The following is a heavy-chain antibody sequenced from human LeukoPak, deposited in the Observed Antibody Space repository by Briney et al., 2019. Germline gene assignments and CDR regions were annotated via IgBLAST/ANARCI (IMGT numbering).Heavy chain of an antibody. CDR1: GYTFTSYY. D-gene: IGHD6-13*01. J-gene: IGHJ6*03. CDR3: ARDASIAAGGDYFYQYYYMDV. Sequence: ASVKVSCKASGYTFTSYYMHWVRQAPGQGLEWMGIINPSGGRTTYAQKFQGRVTMTRDTSTSTVYMELSSLRFEDTAVYYRARDASIAAGGDYFYQYYYMDVWGKGTTVTVSS. V-gene: IGHV1-46*01. CDR2: INPSGGRT.